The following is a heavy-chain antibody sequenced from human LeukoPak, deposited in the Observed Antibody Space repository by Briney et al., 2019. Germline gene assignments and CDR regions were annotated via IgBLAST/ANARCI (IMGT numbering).Heavy chain of an antibody. CDR1: GFTFSSYW. D-gene: IGHD3-10*01. CDR2: ISSDGSRT. J-gene: IGHJ3*02. CDR3: ARDLYGSGGDAFDI. V-gene: IGHV3-74*01. Sequence: GRSLRLSCAASGFTFSSYWLHWVRQAPGKGLVWVSRISSDGSRTTYADSVKGRFTITRDNAKNSLSLQMNSLRAEDTAVYYCARDLYGSGGDAFDIWGQGTMVTVSS.